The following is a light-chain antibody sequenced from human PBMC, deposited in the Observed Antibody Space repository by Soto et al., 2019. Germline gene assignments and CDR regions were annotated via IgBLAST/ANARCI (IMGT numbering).Light chain of an antibody. CDR3: ATWDDSLNARGV. CDR2: NNN. V-gene: IGLV1-44*01. CDR1: RSNIGNNA. J-gene: IGLJ3*02. Sequence: QSVLTQPPSASGTPGQRVTISCSGSRSNIGNNAVTWYQQFPGTAPKLLIYNNNQRPSGVPDRFSGSKSGTSASLAISVLQSEDEADYYCATWDDSLNARGVFGGGTQLTVL.